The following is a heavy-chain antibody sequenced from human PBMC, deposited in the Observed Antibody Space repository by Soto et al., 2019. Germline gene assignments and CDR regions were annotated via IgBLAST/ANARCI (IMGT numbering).Heavy chain of an antibody. CDR3: ARGVWVTDGGMDYYYYYMDV. V-gene: IGHV1-69*02. CDR2: IIPVLNIT. Sequence: QVQLVQSGAEVQKPGSSLRVSCEASGGTLSSYTFNWVRQAPGQGLEWMGRIIPVLNITNYAQNFKGRVTITADKSTSTVYMELSSLRSDDSAIYYCARGVWVTDGGMDYYYYYMDVWCKGSRVTVSS. CDR1: GGTLSSYT. D-gene: IGHD2-21*02. J-gene: IGHJ6*03.